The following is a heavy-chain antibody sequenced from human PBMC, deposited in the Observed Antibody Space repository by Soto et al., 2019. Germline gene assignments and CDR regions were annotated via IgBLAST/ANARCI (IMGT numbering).Heavy chain of an antibody. D-gene: IGHD5-12*01. CDR3: ARAISGYVT. Sequence: QVQLVQSGAEVKKPGASVKVSCKASGITFSTYAIHWVRQAPGQSLEWMGLINTGNGNTRYSQNFQGRVTLTRDTSASTAYMDLSSLRSEDTSIYYCARAISGYVTWGQGTLVTVSS. CDR1: GITFSTYA. J-gene: IGHJ5*02. CDR2: INTGNGNT. V-gene: IGHV1-3*04.